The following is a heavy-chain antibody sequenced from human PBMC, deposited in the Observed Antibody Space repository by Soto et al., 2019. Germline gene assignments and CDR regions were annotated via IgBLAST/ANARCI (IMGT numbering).Heavy chain of an antibody. CDR2: SISTSSTT. V-gene: IGHV3-23*05. J-gene: IGHJ6*03. CDR3: AKNYHMDV. Sequence: EVQLLESGGGLVQPGGSLTLSCAASGFTFSTYAMSWVRQAPGKGLEWVSSISTSSTTYYTDSVKGRFSISRDNSKNTVILQMNSLRGDDTAIYYCAKNYHMDVWGKGTTVSVSS. CDR1: GFTFSTYA.